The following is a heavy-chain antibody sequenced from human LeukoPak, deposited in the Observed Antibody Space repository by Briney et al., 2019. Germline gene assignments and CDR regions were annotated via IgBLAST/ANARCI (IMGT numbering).Heavy chain of an antibody. D-gene: IGHD4-17*01. CDR1: GYTFTDYY. V-gene: IGHV1-2*02. Sequence: ASVKVSCKASGYTFTDYYTHWVRQAPGKGLEWMGWINPYSGGAKNAQKFQGRVTMTRDTSTGTAYMDLSRLTFDDTAFYYCARGDIYGDYVWWGQGTLVTVSS. CDR3: ARGDIYGDYVW. CDR2: INPYSGGA. J-gene: IGHJ4*02.